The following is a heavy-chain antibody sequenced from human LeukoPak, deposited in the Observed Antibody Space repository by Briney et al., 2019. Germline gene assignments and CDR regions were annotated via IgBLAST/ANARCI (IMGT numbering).Heavy chain of an antibody. CDR3: AKVKGSEGYCSITSCLADY. Sequence: GGSLRLSCAASGFTFSSYGMHWVRQAPGKGLEWVAFIRYDGSNKYYADSVKGRFTISRDNSKNTLYLQLNSLRSEDTAVYYCAKVKGSEGYCSITSCLADYWGQGTLVTVSS. J-gene: IGHJ4*02. CDR2: IRYDGSNK. CDR1: GFTFSSYG. D-gene: IGHD2-2*01. V-gene: IGHV3-30*02.